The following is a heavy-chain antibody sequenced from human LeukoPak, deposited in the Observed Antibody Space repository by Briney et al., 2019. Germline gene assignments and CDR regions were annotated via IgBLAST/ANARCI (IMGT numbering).Heavy chain of an antibody. CDR1: GFTFSSYS. CDR2: IGTSSTTI. CDR3: ARDEGLAAAY. J-gene: IGHJ4*02. D-gene: IGHD6-13*01. Sequence: PGGSLRLSCAASGFTFSSYSMNWVRQAPGKGLEWVSNIGTSSTTIYYADSVKGRSTISRDNAKNSLYLQMNSLRAEDTAVYYCARDEGLAAAYWGQGTLVTVSS. V-gene: IGHV3-48*01.